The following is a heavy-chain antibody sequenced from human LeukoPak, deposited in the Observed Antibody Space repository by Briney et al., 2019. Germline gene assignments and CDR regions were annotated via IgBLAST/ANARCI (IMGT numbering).Heavy chain of an antibody. Sequence: PSETLSLTCTVSGGSISSYYWSWIRQPAGKGLEWIGRIYTSGSTNYDPSLKSRVTMSVDTFKNQFSLKLSSVTAADTAVYYCARGPMLLSRSSPKPDFDYWGQGTLVTVSS. CDR2: IYTSGST. V-gene: IGHV4-4*07. CDR3: ARGPMLLSRSSPKPDFDY. CDR1: GGSISSYY. J-gene: IGHJ4*02. D-gene: IGHD4/OR15-4a*01.